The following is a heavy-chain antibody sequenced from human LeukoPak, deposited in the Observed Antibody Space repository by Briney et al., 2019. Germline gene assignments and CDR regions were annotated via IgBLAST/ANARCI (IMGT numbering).Heavy chain of an antibody. J-gene: IGHJ4*02. CDR1: GFTFSSYS. V-gene: IGHV3-21*01. CDR2: ISRSSSYI. D-gene: IGHD5-18*01. Sequence: GGSLRLSCAASGFTFSSYSMNWVRQAPGKGLEWGSSISRSSSYIYYADSMKGRFTISRDNAKNSLYLQMNSLRAEDTAVYYCAREGYSYGTFHYWGQGTLVTVSS. CDR3: AREGYSYGTFHY.